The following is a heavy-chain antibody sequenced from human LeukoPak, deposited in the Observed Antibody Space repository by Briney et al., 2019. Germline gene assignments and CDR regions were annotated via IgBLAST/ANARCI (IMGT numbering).Heavy chain of an antibody. CDR1: GGSISGYY. CDR3: AILGGGPPMATPDY. V-gene: IGHV4-59*08. J-gene: IGHJ4*02. Sequence: SETLSLTCTVSGGSISGYYCSWIRQPPGKGLEWIGYISSSGSTNYNPSLTSRVTISGDTSKNQFSLKLSSVTVADTAVYSCAILGGGPPMATPDYWGQGTLVTVSS. CDR2: ISSSGST. D-gene: IGHD3-10*01.